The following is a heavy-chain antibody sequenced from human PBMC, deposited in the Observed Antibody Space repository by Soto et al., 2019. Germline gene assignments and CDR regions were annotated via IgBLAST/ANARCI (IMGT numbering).Heavy chain of an antibody. J-gene: IGHJ6*02. Sequence: QVQLVQSGAEVKKPGSSVKVSCKASGGTFSSYAISWVRQAPGEGLDCMGGIIPIFGTANYAQKFQGRVTITADESTSTAYMELSSLRSEDTAVYYCAGRIAARPGSGNYYYGMDVWGQGTKVTVSS. CDR2: IIPIFGTA. D-gene: IGHD6-6*01. CDR3: AGRIAARPGSGNYYYGMDV. CDR1: GGTFSSYA. V-gene: IGHV1-69*01.